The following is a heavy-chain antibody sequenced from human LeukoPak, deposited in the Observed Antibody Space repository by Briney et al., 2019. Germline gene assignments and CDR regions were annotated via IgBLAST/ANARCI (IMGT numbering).Heavy chain of an antibody. CDR1: GFTFSSYW. D-gene: IGHD3-10*01. J-gene: IGHJ4*02. V-gene: IGHV3-7*01. CDR3: ARDFRMVRGVPDY. Sequence: KPGGSLRLSCAASGFTFSSYWMSWVRQAPGKGLEWVANIKQDGSEKYYVDSVKGRFTISRDNAKNSLYLQMNSLRAEDTAVYYCARDFRMVRGVPDYWGQGTLVTVSS. CDR2: IKQDGSEK.